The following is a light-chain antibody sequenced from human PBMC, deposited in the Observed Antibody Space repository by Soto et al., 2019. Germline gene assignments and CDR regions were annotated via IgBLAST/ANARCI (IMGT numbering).Light chain of an antibody. J-gene: IGKJ1*01. Sequence: EIVLTQSPGTLSVSPGDRVTLSCRASQSVNSNSLAWYQQKPGQAPRLPIFGASNRATGIPDRFSGSGSGTDFTLTISRLEPEDFAVYHCQQYGGSPRTFGQGTKVDIK. V-gene: IGKV3-20*01. CDR2: GAS. CDR3: QQYGGSPRT. CDR1: QSVNSNS.